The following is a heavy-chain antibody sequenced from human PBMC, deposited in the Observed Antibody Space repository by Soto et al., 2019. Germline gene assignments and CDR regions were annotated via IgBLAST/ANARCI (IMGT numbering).Heavy chain of an antibody. CDR1: GYTFTSYG. J-gene: IGHJ5*02. D-gene: IGHD3-9*01. Sequence: EASVKGSFKASGYTFTSYGISWVRQAPGQGLEWMGWISAYNGNTNCNPSLKSRVTISVDTSKHQFSLKLSSVTAADTAVYYCARGGVLRYFDWYPKGNWFDPWGQGTLVTVSS. CDR3: ARGGVLRYFDWYPKGNWFDP. CDR2: ISAYNGNT. V-gene: IGHV1-18*01.